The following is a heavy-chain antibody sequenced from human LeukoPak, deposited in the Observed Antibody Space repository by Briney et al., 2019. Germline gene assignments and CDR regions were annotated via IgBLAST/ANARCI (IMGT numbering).Heavy chain of an antibody. D-gene: IGHD3-10*01. J-gene: IGHJ5*02. Sequence: SETLSLTCTVSGGSISSSSYYWGWIRQPPGTGLEWIGSIYYSGSTYYNPSLKSRVTISVDTSKNQFSLKLRSVTAADTAVYYCARTMVILKWFDPWGQGTLVTVSS. CDR1: GGSISSSSYY. CDR3: ARTMVILKWFDP. V-gene: IGHV4-39*07. CDR2: IYYSGST.